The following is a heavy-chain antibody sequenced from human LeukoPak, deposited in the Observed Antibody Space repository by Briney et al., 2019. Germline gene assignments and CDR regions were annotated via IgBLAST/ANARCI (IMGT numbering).Heavy chain of an antibody. CDR2: IKEDGSHE. J-gene: IGHJ3*02. V-gene: IGHV3-7*01. Sequence: GGSLRLSCAASGFTFSSYWMNWVRQAPGKGLEWVANIKEDGSHENYVDSMKGRFTISRDNAKNSLYLQMNSLRAEDTAVYYCASLYCSSISCGAFDIWGQGTMVTVSS. D-gene: IGHD2-2*01. CDR3: ASLYCSSISCGAFDI. CDR1: GFTFSSYW.